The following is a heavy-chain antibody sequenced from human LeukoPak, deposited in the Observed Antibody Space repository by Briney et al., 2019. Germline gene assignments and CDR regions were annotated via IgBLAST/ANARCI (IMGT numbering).Heavy chain of an antibody. Sequence: GGSLRLSCAASGFTFSSYWMHWVRQAPGKGLVWVSRINSDGSTTTYADSVKGRFTISRDNAKYTLYLQMNSLRAEDTAVYYCARDRGSYYYDSGGPFDYWGQGTLVTVSS. CDR3: ARDRGSYYYDSGGPFDY. V-gene: IGHV3-74*01. D-gene: IGHD3-22*01. CDR1: GFTFSSYW. J-gene: IGHJ4*02. CDR2: INSDGSTT.